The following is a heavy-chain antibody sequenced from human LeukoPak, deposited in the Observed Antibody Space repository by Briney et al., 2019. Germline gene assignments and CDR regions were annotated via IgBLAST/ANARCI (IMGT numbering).Heavy chain of an antibody. D-gene: IGHD2-15*01. CDR2: IYHSGST. CDR1: GGSISSGGYS. J-gene: IGHJ4*02. V-gene: IGHV4-30-2*01. Sequence: PSQTLSLTCAVSGGSISSGGYSWSWIRQPPGKGLEWIGYIYHSGSTYYNPSLKSRLTISVDRSKNQFSLKLSSVTAADTAVYYCARGRYCSGGSCYSADPLDYWGQGTLVTVSP. CDR3: ARGRYCSGGSCYSADPLDY.